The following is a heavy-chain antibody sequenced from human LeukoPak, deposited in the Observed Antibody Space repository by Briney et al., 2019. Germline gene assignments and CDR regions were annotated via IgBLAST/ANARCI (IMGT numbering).Heavy chain of an antibody. Sequence: PGGSLRLSCAASGFTFSSYEMDWVRQAPGKGLQWVSYISSSGSTRYYAESVKGRFTISRDNTRNSLYLQMNSLRAEDTAVYYCASSLFHAGSRRHDDYWGQGTLVTVSS. D-gene: IGHD3-10*01. V-gene: IGHV3-48*03. J-gene: IGHJ4*02. CDR2: ISSSGSTR. CDR3: ASSLFHAGSRRHDDY. CDR1: GFTFSSYE.